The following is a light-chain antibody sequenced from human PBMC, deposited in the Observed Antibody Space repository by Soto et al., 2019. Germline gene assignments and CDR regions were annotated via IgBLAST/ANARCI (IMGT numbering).Light chain of an antibody. V-gene: IGKV1-8*01. CDR1: QGISSY. J-gene: IGKJ2*01. CDR2: AAS. Sequence: AIRMTQSPSSLSASTGDRVTITCRASQGISSYLAWYQQKPGKAPKLLIYAASTLQSGVQSRFSGSGSGKDFTLTISCLQSEDFATYYCQQYYSYPYTFGQGTKLEIK. CDR3: QQYYSYPYT.